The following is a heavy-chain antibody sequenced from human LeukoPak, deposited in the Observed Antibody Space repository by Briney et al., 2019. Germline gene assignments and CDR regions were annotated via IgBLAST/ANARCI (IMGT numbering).Heavy chain of an antibody. Sequence: GRSLRLSCVASGFTLSTYGMHWVRQAPGKGLEWVAVISYDGSNIYYGDSVKGRFTISRDNSRNRLYPQMNSLRSEDTAIYYCAKERIRFQFFFDYWGQGTPVTVSS. V-gene: IGHV3-30*18. J-gene: IGHJ4*02. CDR3: AKERIRFQFFFDY. CDR1: GFTLSTYG. CDR2: ISYDGSNI. D-gene: IGHD3-3*02.